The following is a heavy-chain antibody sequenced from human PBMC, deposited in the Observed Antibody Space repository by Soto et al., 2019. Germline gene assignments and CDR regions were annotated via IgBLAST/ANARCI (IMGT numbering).Heavy chain of an antibody. CDR3: SRSVSTKVVCLFFDP. V-gene: IGHV4-4*02. CDR1: GGSISSSNW. Sequence: SETLSLTCAVSGGSISSSNWWSWVSQPPGKEREWIGEIYHSGSTNYNPPLKSRVTISVDNSTNQFSPKLSSVTAADTAAVYCSRSVSTKVVCLFFDPWGQGTLVTVSS. J-gene: IGHJ5*02. D-gene: IGHD2-8*01. CDR2: IYHSGST.